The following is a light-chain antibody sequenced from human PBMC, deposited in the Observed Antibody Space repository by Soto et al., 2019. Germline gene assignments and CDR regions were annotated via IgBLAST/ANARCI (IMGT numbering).Light chain of an antibody. CDR1: SNDVGSYNL. V-gene: IGLV2-23*01. J-gene: IGLJ1*01. CDR2: EGS. CDR3: CSYTRTNSTYV. Sequence: QSVLTQPASVSGSPGQSITISCTGTSNDVGSYNLVSWYQQHPGKAPKVVIYEGSKWPSGVSNRFSGSKSGNTAFLTISGLQADDEADYYCCSYTRTNSTYVFGTGTKLTVL.